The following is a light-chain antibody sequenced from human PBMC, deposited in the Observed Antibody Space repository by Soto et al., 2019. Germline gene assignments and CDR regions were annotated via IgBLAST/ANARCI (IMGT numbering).Light chain of an antibody. V-gene: IGKV1-39*01. J-gene: IGKJ1*01. CDR1: QSISSY. CDR2: AAS. Sequence: DIQMTQSPSSLSASVGDRVTITCRASQSISSYLNWYQQKPGKAPKLLIYAASSLPSGVPSRFSGSGSGTDFTPTISSLQPEDFATYYCQQSYSTAWTFGQGTKVEIK. CDR3: QQSYSTAWT.